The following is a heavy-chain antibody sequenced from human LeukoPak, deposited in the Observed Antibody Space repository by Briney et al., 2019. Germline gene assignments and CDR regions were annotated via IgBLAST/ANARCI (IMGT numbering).Heavy chain of an antibody. V-gene: IGHV3-23*01. D-gene: IGHD3-10*01. Sequence: GGSLRLSCAASGFTFSSYAMSWVRQAPGKGLEWVSAISGSGETTFYADSVKGRFTIYRDNSKNTVYLQMNSLRAEDTAIYFCTRGSHYYDSWGQGTLVIVS. J-gene: IGHJ4*02. CDR3: TRGSHYYDS. CDR1: GFTFSSYA. CDR2: ISGSGETT.